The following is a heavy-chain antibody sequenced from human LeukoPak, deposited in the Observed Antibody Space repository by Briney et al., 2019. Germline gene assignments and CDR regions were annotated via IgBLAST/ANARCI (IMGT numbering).Heavy chain of an antibody. CDR3: TKGIISYYYASGSYYGVDY. CDR2: ISWDGGST. J-gene: IGHJ4*02. Sequence: PGGSLRLSCAASGFTFDDYAMHWVRQAPGKGLEWVSLISWDGGSTYYADSVKGRFTISRDNRKNSLYLQMNSLRAEDTALYYCTKGIISYYYASGSYYGVDYWGQGTLVTVSS. CDR1: GFTFDDYA. D-gene: IGHD3-10*01. V-gene: IGHV3-43D*03.